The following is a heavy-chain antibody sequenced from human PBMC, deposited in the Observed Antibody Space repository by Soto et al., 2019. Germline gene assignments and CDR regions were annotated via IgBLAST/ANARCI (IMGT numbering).Heavy chain of an antibody. CDR1: GFTFSTFW. D-gene: IGHD3-10*01. J-gene: IGHJ1*01. Sequence: EVQLVESGGGLVQPGGSLRLSCAASGFTFSTFWMSWVRQAPGKGLEWVANIKEDGSEKNYADSVKGRFTISRDNAKASVYLQMDSLRVEDTARYFCARRRIGVAEVGFWGQGTQVTVSS. V-gene: IGHV3-7*01. CDR2: IKEDGSEK. CDR3: ARRRIGVAEVGF.